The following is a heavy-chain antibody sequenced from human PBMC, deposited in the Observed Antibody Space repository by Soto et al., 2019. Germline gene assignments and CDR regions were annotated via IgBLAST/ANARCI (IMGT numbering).Heavy chain of an antibody. CDR3: ARHRLRGRDGYYYFDY. Sequence: QLQLQESGPGLVKPSETLSLTCTVSGGSISSSSYYWGWIRQPPGKGLEWIGSIYYSGSTYYNPSLKSRVTISVDTSKNHFSLKLSSVTAADTAVYYCARHRLRGRDGYYYFDYWGQGTLVTVSS. CDR2: IYYSGST. J-gene: IGHJ4*02. V-gene: IGHV4-39*01. D-gene: IGHD5-12*01. CDR1: GGSISSSSYY.